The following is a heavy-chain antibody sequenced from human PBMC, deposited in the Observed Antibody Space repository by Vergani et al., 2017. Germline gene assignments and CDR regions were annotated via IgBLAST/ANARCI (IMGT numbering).Heavy chain of an antibody. CDR2: IRYDGSNK. Sequence: QVQLVESGGGVVQRGGSLRLSCATSGFTLSNYDMQWIRQGPGKGLEWVAFIRYDGSNKYYADSVKGRFTISRDNSKNTLYLQMNSLRAEDTAVYYCAKENYGDLDYWGQGTLVTVSS. J-gene: IGHJ4*02. V-gene: IGHV3-30*02. CDR3: AKENYGDLDY. D-gene: IGHD4-17*01. CDR1: GFTLSNYD.